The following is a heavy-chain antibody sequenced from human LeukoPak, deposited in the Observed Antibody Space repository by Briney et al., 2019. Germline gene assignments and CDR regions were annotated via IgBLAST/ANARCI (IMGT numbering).Heavy chain of an antibody. CDR2: INPKSGGS. D-gene: IGHD3/OR15-3a*01. CDR3: ARGDWLDY. J-gene: IGHJ4*02. Sequence: ASVKVSCKASGYSFSGYYMHWVRQAPGQGLEWMGSINPKSGGSSYAQKFQGRATMTRDTSISTAYMEVRSLRSDDTAVYYCARGDWLDYWGQGTLVTVSS. V-gene: IGHV1-2*02. CDR1: GYSFSGYY.